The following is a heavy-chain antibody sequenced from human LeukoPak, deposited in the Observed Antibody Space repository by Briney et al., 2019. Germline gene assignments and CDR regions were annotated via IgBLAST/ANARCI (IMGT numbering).Heavy chain of an antibody. J-gene: IGHJ5*02. CDR2: ISSSGYMI. Sequence: PGGSLRLSCAASGFTFSDYYMSWIRQAPGKGLEWVPYISSSGYMIYADSVKGRFTISRDNAKNSLYLQMNSLRAEDTAVYYCARVGGSIWFGEFRFDPWGQGTLVTVSS. V-gene: IGHV3-11*01. D-gene: IGHD3-10*01. CDR1: GFTFSDYY. CDR3: ARVGGSIWFGEFRFDP.